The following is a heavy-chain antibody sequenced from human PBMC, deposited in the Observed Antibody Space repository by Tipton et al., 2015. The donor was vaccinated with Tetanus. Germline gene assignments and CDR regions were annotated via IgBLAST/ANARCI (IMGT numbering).Heavy chain of an antibody. V-gene: IGHV3-21*01. CDR3: ASGSTLDY. CDR2: ISSTSSYI. Sequence: SLRLSCAVSGFIFSNYRMNWVRQAPGKGLEWASSISSTSSYIYYADSVKGRFTISRDNAKNSLYLQMDSLRAEDAAVYYCASGSTLDYWGQGALVTVSS. D-gene: IGHD6-25*01. J-gene: IGHJ4*02. CDR1: GFIFSNYR.